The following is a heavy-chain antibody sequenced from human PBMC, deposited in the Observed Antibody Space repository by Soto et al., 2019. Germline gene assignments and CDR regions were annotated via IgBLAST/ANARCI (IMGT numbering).Heavy chain of an antibody. CDR3: ARTELQYVDWAYYYDGMDV. D-gene: IGHD3-9*01. CDR2: MNPSSGNT. Sequence: ASVKVSCKASGYTFASYDINWVRQATGQGLEWMGWMNPSSGNTGYAQKFQGRVTMTRNTSISTAYMELSSLRSEDTAVYYCARTELQYVDWAYYYDGMDVWGQRTTVTVPS. CDR1: GYTFASYD. V-gene: IGHV1-8*01. J-gene: IGHJ6*02.